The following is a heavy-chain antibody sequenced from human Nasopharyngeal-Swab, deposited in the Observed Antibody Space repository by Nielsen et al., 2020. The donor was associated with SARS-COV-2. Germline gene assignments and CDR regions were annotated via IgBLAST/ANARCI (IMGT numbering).Heavy chain of an antibody. V-gene: IGHV4-39*07. CDR3: AGGRDGYTNYYYYYGMDV. Sequence: WIRQPPGKGLEWIGSIYYSGSTYYNPPLKSRVTTSVDTSKNQFSLKLSSVTAADTAVYYCAGGRDGYTNYYYYYGMDVWGQGTTVTVSS. D-gene: IGHD5-24*01. J-gene: IGHJ6*02. CDR2: IYYSGST.